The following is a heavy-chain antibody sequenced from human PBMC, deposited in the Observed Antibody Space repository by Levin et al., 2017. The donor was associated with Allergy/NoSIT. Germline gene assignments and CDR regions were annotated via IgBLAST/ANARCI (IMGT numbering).Heavy chain of an antibody. CDR3: ASRTYRA. CDR1: GGSISSSPYY. D-gene: IGHD3-16*02. Sequence: SETLSLTCTVSGGSISSSPYYWGWIRQPPGKGLEWIGSIFHDGSTYYNPSLRSRITVSVDTSKNQFSLKLRSVTAADTAVYYCASRTYRAWGRGTLVTVSS. J-gene: IGHJ5*02. CDR2: IFHDGST. V-gene: IGHV4-39*01.